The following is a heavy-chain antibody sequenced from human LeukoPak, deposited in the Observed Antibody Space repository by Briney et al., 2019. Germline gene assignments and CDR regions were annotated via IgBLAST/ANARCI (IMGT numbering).Heavy chain of an antibody. CDR3: AKSHGVYGLLDY. Sequence: ASVQVSCMVSGYSLTDLSLHGLRQPPGKGVGWMGGFDPVDGEAIYAQKFQGRLSMTEDTSKDTGYMGLSTLRSEDTALYYCAKSHGVYGLLDYWGQGTLVSVSS. CDR1: GYSLTDLS. V-gene: IGHV1-24*01. J-gene: IGHJ4*02. D-gene: IGHD5/OR15-5a*01. CDR2: FDPVDGEA.